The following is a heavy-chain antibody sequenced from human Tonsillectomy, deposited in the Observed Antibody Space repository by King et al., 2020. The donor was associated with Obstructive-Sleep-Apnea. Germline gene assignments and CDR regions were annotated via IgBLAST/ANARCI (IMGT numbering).Heavy chain of an antibody. D-gene: IGHD3-10*01. CDR3: AGGSPQWFGERMDV. CDR1: GGSISSGGYY. CDR2: IFYSGST. V-gene: IGHV4-31*03. Sequence: VQLQESGPGLVKPSQTLSLTCSVSGGSISSGGYYWSWIRQHPGKGLECIGYIFYSGSTYYNPSLKSRVTISVDTAKNQFSLKLNSVTAADTAVYYCAGGSPQWFGERMDVWGQGTTVTVSS. J-gene: IGHJ6*01.